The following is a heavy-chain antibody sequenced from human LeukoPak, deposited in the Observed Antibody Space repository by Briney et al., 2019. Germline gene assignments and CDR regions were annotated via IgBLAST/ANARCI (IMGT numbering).Heavy chain of an antibody. J-gene: IGHJ3*02. CDR3: TRAIYGDDAFDI. CDR1: GFTFSGSA. CDR2: IRSKANSYAT. D-gene: IGHD4-17*01. V-gene: IGHV3-73*01. Sequence: PGGSLRLSCAASGFTFSGSAMHWVRQASGKGLEWVGRIRSKANSYATAYAASVKGRFPISRDDSKNTAYLQMNSLKTEDTAVYYCTRAIYGDDAFDIWGQGTMVTVSS.